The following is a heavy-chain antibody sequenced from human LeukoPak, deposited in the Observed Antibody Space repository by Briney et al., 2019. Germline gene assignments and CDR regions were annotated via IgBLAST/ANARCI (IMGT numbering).Heavy chain of an antibody. J-gene: IGHJ5*02. CDR2: ISSSGSTI. V-gene: IGHV3-48*03. CDR1: GFTFSSYE. D-gene: IGHD3-10*02. Sequence: GGSLRLSCAASGFTFSSYEMNWVRQAPGKGLEWVSYISSSGSTIYYADSVKGRFTISRDNAKNSLCLQMNSLRAEDTAVYYCARDVPWFDPWGQGTLVTVSS. CDR3: ARDVPWFDP.